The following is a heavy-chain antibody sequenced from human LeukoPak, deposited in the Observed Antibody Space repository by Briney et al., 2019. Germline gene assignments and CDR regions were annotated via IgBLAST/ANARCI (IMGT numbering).Heavy chain of an antibody. V-gene: IGHV4-31*03. D-gene: IGHD3-9*01. CDR1: GGSISSGGYY. CDR2: IYYSGST. Sequence: PSQTLSLTCTVSGGSISSGGYYWSWIRQHPGKGLEWIGYIYYSGSTYYNPSLKSRVTISVDRSKNQFSLKLTSVTAADTAVYYCASRYYDILTGYYDGMDVWGQGTTVTVSS. CDR3: ASRYYDILTGYYDGMDV. J-gene: IGHJ6*02.